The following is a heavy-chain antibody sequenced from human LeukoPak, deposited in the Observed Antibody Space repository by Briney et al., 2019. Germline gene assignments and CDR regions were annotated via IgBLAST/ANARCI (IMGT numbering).Heavy chain of an antibody. V-gene: IGHV1-69*06. CDR1: GGTFSSYA. CDR3: ARGGYSIPRDDYYYMDV. D-gene: IGHD4-11*01. CDR2: IIPIFGTA. J-gene: IGHJ6*03. Sequence: GASVKVSCKASGGTFSSYAISWVRQAPGQGLEWMGGIIPIFGTANHAQKFQGRVTITADKSTSTAYMELSSLRSEDTAVYYCARGGYSIPRDDYYYMDVWGKGTTVTVSS.